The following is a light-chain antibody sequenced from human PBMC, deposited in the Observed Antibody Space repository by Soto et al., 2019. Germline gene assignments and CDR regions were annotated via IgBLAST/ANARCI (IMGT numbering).Light chain of an antibody. CDR3: QQYKNGWT. CDR2: GAS. CDR1: QSVSSSY. V-gene: IGKV3D-7*01. J-gene: IGKJ1*01. Sequence: EIVLTQSPASLSLSPGERATLSCRASQSVSSSYLAWYQQKPGQAPRLLIYGASTRATGIPARFSGSGSGTEFTLTISSLQSEDFAVYYCQQYKNGWTFGQGTKVDIK.